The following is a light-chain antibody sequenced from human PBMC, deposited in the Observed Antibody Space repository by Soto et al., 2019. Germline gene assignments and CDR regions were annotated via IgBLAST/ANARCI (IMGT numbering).Light chain of an antibody. CDR3: QQRSTWWT. CDR2: DAS. Sequence: EIVLTQSPATLSLSPGEGAALSCRASQSVSSHLAWYQQKPGQAPRLLIYDASNRATGIPARFSGSGSGTDFTLTISSLDPEDFAVYYCQQRSTWWTFAQGTKVELK. CDR1: QSVSSH. V-gene: IGKV3-11*01. J-gene: IGKJ1*01.